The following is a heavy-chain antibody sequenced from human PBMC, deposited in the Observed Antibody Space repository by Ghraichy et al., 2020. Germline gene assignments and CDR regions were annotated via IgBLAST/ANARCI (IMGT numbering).Heavy chain of an antibody. CDR1: GFSLSTTGVG. CDR2: IYWNDDK. D-gene: IGHD6-13*01. Sequence: SGPTLVKPTQTLTLTCTFSGFSLSTTGVGVGWIRQPPGKALEWLALIYWNDDKRYSPSLKSRLTITKDTSRNQVVLTMTNMDPVDTATYYCAHRSIVAGGRGEYYFDYWGQGTLVTVSS. V-gene: IGHV2-5*01. CDR3: AHRSIVAGGRGEYYFDY. J-gene: IGHJ4*02.